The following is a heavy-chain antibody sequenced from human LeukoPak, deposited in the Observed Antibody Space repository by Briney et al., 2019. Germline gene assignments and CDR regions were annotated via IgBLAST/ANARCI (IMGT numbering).Heavy chain of an antibody. D-gene: IGHD4-23*01. Sequence: GGSLRLSCAASGFTFSSYWMHWVRQAPGKGLVWVSRINSDGSSTSYADSVKGRFTISRDNAKNTMFLQMNSLRAEDTAVYYCGRDRGGTFDYWGQEPWSPSPQ. V-gene: IGHV3-74*01. CDR2: INSDGSST. J-gene: IGHJ4*01. CDR1: GFTFSSYW. CDR3: GRDRGGTFDY.